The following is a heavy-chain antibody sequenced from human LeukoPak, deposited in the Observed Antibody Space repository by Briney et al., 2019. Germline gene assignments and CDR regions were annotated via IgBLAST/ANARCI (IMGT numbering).Heavy chain of an antibody. J-gene: IGHJ4*02. V-gene: IGHV3-23*01. Sequence: GGCLRLSCTASVFNFNSYTMNWVRQAPWKGLQWVGNILASGSPTYYADSVKGRFIISRDNSKNTVYLQMNSLRVEDTAIYYCAKDVRPDGVDNFDHWGQGILVTVSS. CDR3: AKDVRPDGVDNFDH. D-gene: IGHD2-8*01. CDR2: ILASGSPT. CDR1: VFNFNSYT.